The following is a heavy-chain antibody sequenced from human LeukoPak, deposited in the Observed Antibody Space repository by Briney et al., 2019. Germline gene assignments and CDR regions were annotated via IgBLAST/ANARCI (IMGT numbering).Heavy chain of an antibody. D-gene: IGHD5-18*01. Sequence: ASVKVSCKASGYTFTSYYMHWVRQATGQGLEWMGWMNPNSGNTGYAQKFQGRVTITRNTSISTAYMELSSLRSEDTAVYYCARGLRGYSYGGNYWGQGTLVTVSS. CDR2: MNPNSGNT. J-gene: IGHJ4*02. V-gene: IGHV1-8*03. CDR1: GYTFTSYY. CDR3: ARGLRGYSYGGNY.